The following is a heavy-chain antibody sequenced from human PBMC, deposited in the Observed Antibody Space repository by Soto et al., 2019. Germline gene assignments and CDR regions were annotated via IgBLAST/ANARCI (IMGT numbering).Heavy chain of an antibody. D-gene: IGHD3-16*01. Sequence: QVQLQESGPGLVKPSQTLSLTCTVSGGSISSGGYYWSWIRQHPGKGLEWIGYIYYSGSTYYNPSLTSLVTIPVDTSKNQFSLKLSSVTAADTAVYYCARVGGINWFDPWGQGTLVTVSS. CDR2: IYYSGST. V-gene: IGHV4-31*01. CDR3: ARVGGINWFDP. J-gene: IGHJ5*02. CDR1: GGSISSGGYY.